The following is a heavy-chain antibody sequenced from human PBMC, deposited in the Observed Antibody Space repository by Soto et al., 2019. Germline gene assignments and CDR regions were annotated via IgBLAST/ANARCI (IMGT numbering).Heavy chain of an antibody. CDR2: FYYSGST. V-gene: IGHV4-31*03. J-gene: IGHJ4*02. D-gene: IGHD2-2*01. CDR1: GGTISSGDYY. CDR3: ARGYCSSTSCHLDY. Sequence: SETLSLTCTVSGGTISSGDYYWSWIRQHPGKGLEWIGHFYYSGSTYYNPSLKSRVTISADTSKNQFSLKLSSVTAADTAVYYCARGYCSSTSCHLDYWGQGTLVTVSS.